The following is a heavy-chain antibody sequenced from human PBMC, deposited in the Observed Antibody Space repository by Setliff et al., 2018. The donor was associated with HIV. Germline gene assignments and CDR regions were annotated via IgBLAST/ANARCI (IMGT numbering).Heavy chain of an antibody. CDR1: GYAFTSQF. V-gene: IGHV1-46*01. CDR3: ARVQVGDPYYSYYYMDV. Sequence: GASVKVSCKASGYAFTSQFMHWVRQAPGQGLEWMGIISPSGDRTTYAQRFRGRVTMTSDTSTGTVYMELSSLRSEDTAVYYCARVQVGDPYYSYYYMDVWGEGTTVTVSS. J-gene: IGHJ6*03. D-gene: IGHD2-8*02. CDR2: ISPSGDRT.